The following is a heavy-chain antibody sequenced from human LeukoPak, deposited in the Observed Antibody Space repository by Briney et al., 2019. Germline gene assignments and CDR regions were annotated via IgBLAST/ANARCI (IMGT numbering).Heavy chain of an antibody. CDR1: GGSFSGYY. CDR3: ARVRVPAATKRGAFDI. J-gene: IGHJ3*02. Sequence: ASETLSLTCAVYGGSFSGYYWSWIRQPPGKGLEWIGEINHSGSTNYNPSLKSRVTISVDTSKNQFSLKLSSVTAADTAVYYCARVRVPAATKRGAFDIWGQGTMVTVSS. V-gene: IGHV4-34*01. D-gene: IGHD2-2*01. CDR2: INHSGST.